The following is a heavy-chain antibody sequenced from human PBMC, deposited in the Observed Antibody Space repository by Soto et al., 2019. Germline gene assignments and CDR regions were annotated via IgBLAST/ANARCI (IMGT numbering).Heavy chain of an antibody. CDR3: AKDLLGVPKAATPFHY. J-gene: IGHJ4*02. CDR1: GFTFCSYG. D-gene: IGHD2-15*01. CDR2: ISYDGSNK. V-gene: IGHV3-30*18. Sequence: GGCLRLSCAASGFTFCSYGMPWVRQAPGKGLEWVAVISYDGSNKYYADSVKGRFTISRDNSKNTLYLQMNSLRAEDTAVYYCAKDLLGVPKAATPFHYWGQGTLVTVSS.